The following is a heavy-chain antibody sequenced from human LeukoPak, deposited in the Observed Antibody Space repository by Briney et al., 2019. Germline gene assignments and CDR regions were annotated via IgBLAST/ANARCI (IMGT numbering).Heavy chain of an antibody. J-gene: IGHJ3*02. Sequence: ASVKVSCKASGYTFTSYDINWVRQATGQGLEWMGWMNPNSGNTGYAQKFQGRVTITRNTSISTAYMELSSLRSEDTAVYYCARLSWLRHAFDIWGQGTMVTVSS. V-gene: IGHV1-8*03. D-gene: IGHD5-12*01. CDR3: ARLSWLRHAFDI. CDR1: GYTFTSYD. CDR2: MNPNSGNT.